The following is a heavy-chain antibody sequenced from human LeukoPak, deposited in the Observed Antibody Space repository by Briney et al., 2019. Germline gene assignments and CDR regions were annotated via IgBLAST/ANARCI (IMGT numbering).Heavy chain of an antibody. V-gene: IGHV3-21*01. D-gene: IGHD3-3*01. Sequence: PGGSLRLSCAASGFTFSSYSMNWVRQAPGKGLEWVSSISSGSSYIYYADSVKGRFTISRDNAKNSLYLQMNSLRAEDTAVYYCARPDRYYDFWSDVGGDYYYMDVWGKGTTVTVSS. CDR3: ARPDRYYDFWSDVGGDYYYMDV. J-gene: IGHJ6*03. CDR2: ISSGSSYI. CDR1: GFTFSSYS.